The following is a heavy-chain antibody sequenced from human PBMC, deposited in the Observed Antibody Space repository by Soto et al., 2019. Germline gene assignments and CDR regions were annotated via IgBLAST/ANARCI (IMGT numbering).Heavy chain of an antibody. Sequence: PGGSLRLSCTASGFTFSDYAMSWFRQAPGEGLEWVGFIRSKDCGGTTEYAASVEGRFTISRDNSRSIVYLQMNSLKTEDTAVYYCAKVDIVVVVAATIGVGMDVWGQGTTVTVS. CDR1: GFTFSDYA. CDR3: AKVDIVVVVAATIGVGMDV. CDR2: IRSKDCGGTT. V-gene: IGHV3-49*03. J-gene: IGHJ6*02. D-gene: IGHD2-15*01.